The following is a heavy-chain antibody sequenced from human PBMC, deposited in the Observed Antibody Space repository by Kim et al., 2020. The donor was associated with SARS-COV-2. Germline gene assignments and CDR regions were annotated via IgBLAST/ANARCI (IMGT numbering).Heavy chain of an antibody. D-gene: IGHD1-20*01. Sequence: GGSLRLSCAASGFTFSSYEMNWVRQAPGKGLEWVAYISSSGSTTIYNADSVKGRFTISRDNTKDSLYLQMNSLRGDDTGVYYCARGPRRNWKMGYWVQGT. V-gene: IGHV3-48*03. CDR3: ARGPRRNWKMGY. CDR1: GFTFSSYE. J-gene: IGHJ4*02. CDR2: ISSSGSTTI.